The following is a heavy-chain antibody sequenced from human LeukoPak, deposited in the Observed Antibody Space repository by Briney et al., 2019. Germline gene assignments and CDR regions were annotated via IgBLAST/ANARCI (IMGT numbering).Heavy chain of an antibody. V-gene: IGHV3-23*01. CDR3: ARAKFDP. CDR1: GFTFTTYA. Sequence: GGTLRLSCAASGFTFTTYAMSWVRQAPGKGLGWVSGISGSGYTTYYADSVKGRVTISRDNSKNTLYLQMNSLRAEDPAVYYCARAKFDPWGQGTLVTVSS. CDR2: ISGSGYTT. J-gene: IGHJ5*02.